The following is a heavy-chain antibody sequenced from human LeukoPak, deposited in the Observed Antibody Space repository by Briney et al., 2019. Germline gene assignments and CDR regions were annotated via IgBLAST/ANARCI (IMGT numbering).Heavy chain of an antibody. J-gene: IGHJ4*02. V-gene: IGHV3-21*01. CDR2: ISSSSSYI. CDR3: ARDRRQMTTVTAFDY. Sequence: GGSLRLSCAASGFTFSSYDMHWVRQAPGKGLEWVSSISSSSSYIYYADSVKGRFTISRDNAKNSLYLQMNSLRAEDTAVYYCARDRRQMTTVTAFDYWGQGTLVTVSS. CDR1: GFTFSSYD. D-gene: IGHD4-17*01.